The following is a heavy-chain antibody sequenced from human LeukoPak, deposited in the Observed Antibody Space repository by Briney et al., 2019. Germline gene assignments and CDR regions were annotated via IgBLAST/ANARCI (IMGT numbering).Heavy chain of an antibody. CDR3: ARSVKPLYYFDH. Sequence: GGSLRLSCAASGFTFDDYAMHWVRQAPGKGLEWVSGISWNSGSIGYADSVKGRFTISRDNAKNSLYLQMNSLRAEDTALYYCARSVKPLYYFDHWGQGTLVTVSS. V-gene: IGHV3-9*01. D-gene: IGHD4-23*01. CDR2: ISWNSGSI. CDR1: GFTFDDYA. J-gene: IGHJ4*02.